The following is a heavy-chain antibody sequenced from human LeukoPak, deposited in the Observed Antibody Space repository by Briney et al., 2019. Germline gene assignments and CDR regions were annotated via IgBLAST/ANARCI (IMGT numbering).Heavy chain of an antibody. D-gene: IGHD3-9*01. CDR2: MNPHGDFT. V-gene: IGHV1-8*01. CDR3: ARGLRDGLTGNDVLDV. CDR1: GYNFKSYD. Sequence: ASVKVSCKASGYNFKSYDINWVRQASGQGLEWMGWMNPHGDFTGYAQKLQDRVTMTSDSSTTTAYMELRSLTSEDTALYYCARGLRDGLTGNDVLDVWGLGTMVIVTS. J-gene: IGHJ3*01.